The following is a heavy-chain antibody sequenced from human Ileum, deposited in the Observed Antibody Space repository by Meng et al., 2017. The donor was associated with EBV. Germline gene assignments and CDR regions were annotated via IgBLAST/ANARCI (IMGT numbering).Heavy chain of an antibody. CDR3: ARHHHSPTFDY. D-gene: IGHD1-14*01. V-gene: IGHV4-39*01. CDR2: VVYSGTT. Sequence: LQVAESGQGLVKPSETLYLPGTGSGCYISSCSCCWPRTRQPPGEGLEWIGSVVYSGTTYYTSSLKSRVSISVDTSKNQFSLKLSSVTAADTAVYYCARHHHSPTFDYWGQGTLVTVSS. CDR1: GCYISSCSCC. J-gene: IGHJ4*02.